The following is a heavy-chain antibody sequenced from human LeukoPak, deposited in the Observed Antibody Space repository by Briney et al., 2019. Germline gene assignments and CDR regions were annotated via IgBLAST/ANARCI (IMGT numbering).Heavy chain of an antibody. CDR3: ARDQERQLPLQYYYYGMDV. CDR1: GFTFSSYA. D-gene: IGHD2-2*01. Sequence: PGRSLRLSCAASGFTFSSYAMHWVRQAPGKGLEWVAVISYDGSNKYYADSVKGRFTISRDNSKNTLYLQMNSLRAEDTAVYYCARDQERQLPLQYYYYGMDVWGQGTTVTVSS. CDR2: ISYDGSNK. V-gene: IGHV3-30*04. J-gene: IGHJ6*02.